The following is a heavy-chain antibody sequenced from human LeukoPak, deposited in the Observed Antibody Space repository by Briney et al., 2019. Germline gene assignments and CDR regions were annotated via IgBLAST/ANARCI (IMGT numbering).Heavy chain of an antibody. J-gene: IGHJ4*02. Sequence: GGSLRLSCAASGFIVSSSYMSWVRQAPGKGLEWVSVIYSGGSTYYADSVKGRFTISRDNSKNMLYLQMNSLTAEDTAVYYCSRNGIYGSGSYWGQGTLVTVSS. V-gene: IGHV3-53*01. CDR2: IYSGGST. CDR1: GFIVSSSY. CDR3: SRNGIYGSGSY. D-gene: IGHD3-10*01.